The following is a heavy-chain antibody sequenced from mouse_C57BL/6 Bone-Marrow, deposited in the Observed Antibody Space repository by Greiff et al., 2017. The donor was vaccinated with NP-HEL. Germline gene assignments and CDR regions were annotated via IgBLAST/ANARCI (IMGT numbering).Heavy chain of an antibody. Sequence: QVQLQQPGAELVRPGSSVKLSCKASGYPFTSYWMDWVKQRPGQGLEWIGHIYPSDRETHYNQKFKDKATLTADTSSRKTYMQLSSLTSWASAVFYCARKGNYDYDYAMDYWGQGTTVTVSS. CDR2: IYPSDRET. CDR3: ARKGNYDYDYAMDY. J-gene: IGHJ4*01. V-gene: IGHV1-61*01. CDR1: GYPFTSYW. D-gene: IGHD2-4*01.